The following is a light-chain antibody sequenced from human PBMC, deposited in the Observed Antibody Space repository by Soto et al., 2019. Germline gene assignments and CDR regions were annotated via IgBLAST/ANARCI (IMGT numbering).Light chain of an antibody. CDR1: QSVSSSY. Sequence: EIVLTQSPGTLSLSPGARATLSCRASQSVSSSYLAWYQQKPGQAPRLLIYGASTRAAGIPDRFSGSGSGTDGTLTISSLEPEDCAVYYCQQYGKLPITFGQGTRLEI. CDR3: QQYGKLPIT. CDR2: GAS. J-gene: IGKJ5*01. V-gene: IGKV3-20*01.